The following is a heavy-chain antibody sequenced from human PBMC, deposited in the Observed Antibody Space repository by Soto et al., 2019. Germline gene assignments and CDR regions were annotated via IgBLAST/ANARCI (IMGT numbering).Heavy chain of an antibody. D-gene: IGHD6-19*01. CDR2: IYYSGST. CDR1: GGSISSSSYY. Sequence: SETLSLTCTVSGGSISSSSYYWGWIRQPPGKGLEWIGSIYYSGSTYYNPSLKSRVTISVDTSKNQFSLKLSSVTAADTAVYYCARLGYSSGWFDYWGQGTLVTVS. CDR3: ARLGYSSGWFDY. V-gene: IGHV4-39*01. J-gene: IGHJ4*02.